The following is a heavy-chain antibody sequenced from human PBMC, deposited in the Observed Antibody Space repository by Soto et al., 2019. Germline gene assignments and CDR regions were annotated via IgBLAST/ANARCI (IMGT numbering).Heavy chain of an antibody. CDR2: ISAYNGDT. Sequence: KVSCKASGYTFTSYGVTWVRQAPGQGLEWMGWISAYNGDTNYAQNFQGRVTMTTDTSTSTAYMEVTSLRSDDTAVYYCARDGPVIRARSWFDPWGQGTLVTVSS. CDR3: ARDGPVIRARSWFDP. J-gene: IGHJ5*02. V-gene: IGHV1-18*01. CDR1: GYTFTSYG.